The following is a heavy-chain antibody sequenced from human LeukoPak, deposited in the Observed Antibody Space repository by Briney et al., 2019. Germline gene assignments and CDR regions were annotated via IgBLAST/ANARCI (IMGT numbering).Heavy chain of an antibody. CDR2: IYSGGST. D-gene: IGHD3-22*01. CDR1: GFTVSSNY. J-gene: IGHJ3*02. V-gene: IGHV3-66*01. Sequence: GGSLRLSCAVSGFTVSSNYMSWVRQAPGKGLEWVSVIYSGGSTYYADSVKGRFTISRDNSKNTLYLQMNSLRAEDTAVYYCARGFVSDSSGYQGYDAFDIWGQGTMVTVSS. CDR3: ARGFVSDSSGYQGYDAFDI.